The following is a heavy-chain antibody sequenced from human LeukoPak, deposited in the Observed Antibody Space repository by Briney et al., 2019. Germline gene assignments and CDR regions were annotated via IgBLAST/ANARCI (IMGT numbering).Heavy chain of an antibody. J-gene: IGHJ5*02. Sequence: SVKVSCKASGGTFSSYAISWVRQAPGQGLEWMGGIIPIFGTANYAQKFQGRVTITADESTSTAYMELNSLRVEDTAVYYCARDLVRYIGVHFSGEIDHWGQGTLVTVSS. CDR2: IIPIFGTA. V-gene: IGHV1-69*13. D-gene: IGHD3-9*01. CDR1: GGTFSSYA. CDR3: ARDLVRYIGVHFSGEIDH.